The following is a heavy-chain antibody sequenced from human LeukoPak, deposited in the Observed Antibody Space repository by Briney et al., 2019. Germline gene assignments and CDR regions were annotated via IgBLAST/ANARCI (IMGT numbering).Heavy chain of an antibody. V-gene: IGHV3-30*04. D-gene: IGHD2-2*01. CDR2: KSHDGRNK. Sequence: GGSLRLSCAASGLTFSNYAVHWVRQAPGKGLEWVAVKSHDGRNKYYADSVKGRFTISRDNSKNTLYLQMNSLRAEDTAVYYCARDSVFLGTSCNWFDPWGQGTLVTVSS. J-gene: IGHJ5*02. CDR3: ARDSVFLGTSCNWFDP. CDR1: GLTFSNYA.